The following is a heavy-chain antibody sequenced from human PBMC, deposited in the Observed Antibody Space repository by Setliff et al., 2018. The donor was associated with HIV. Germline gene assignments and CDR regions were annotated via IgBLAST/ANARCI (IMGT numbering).Heavy chain of an antibody. CDR1: GDTFSNYA. J-gene: IGHJ4*02. CDR3: TRVMGATTGFHDY. V-gene: IGHV1-69*10. D-gene: IGHD1-26*01. CDR2: FIPILGIA. Sequence: GASVKVSCKASGDTFSNYAINWVRQAPGQGLEWMGGFIPILGIANSVHKFQGRLTITADKFTSTAYMELSSLRSEDTAVYYCTRVMGATTGFHDYWGQGTLVTVSS.